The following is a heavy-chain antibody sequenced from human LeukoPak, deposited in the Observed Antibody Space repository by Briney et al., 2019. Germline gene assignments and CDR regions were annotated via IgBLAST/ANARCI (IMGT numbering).Heavy chain of an antibody. CDR1: GGTFSSYA. V-gene: IGHV1-69*04. Sequence: SVKVSCKASGGTFSSYAISWVRQAPGQGLEWMGRIIPILGIANYAQKFQGRVTITADKSTSTAYMELSSLRSEDTAVYYCATPSPYYYDSSGYYAGYYYYYGMDVWGQGTTVTVSS. J-gene: IGHJ6*02. CDR3: ATPSPYYYDSSGYYAGYYYYYGMDV. CDR2: IIPILGIA. D-gene: IGHD3-22*01.